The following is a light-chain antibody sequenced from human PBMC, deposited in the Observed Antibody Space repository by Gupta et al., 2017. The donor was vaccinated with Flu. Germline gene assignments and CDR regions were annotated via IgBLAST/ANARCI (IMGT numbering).Light chain of an antibody. J-gene: IGLJ3*02. V-gene: IGLV2-23*01. CDR2: EDT. CDR1: SSESGGYKV. Sequence: QSALPPPASVSGSPGQSITISCTGTSSESGGYKVISWYQQHPGKAPKVIIYEDTKRPAGVSNRFSVSKAGNTASLTISGRQAGEEADYFCCADAGSRVWVFGGGTKLTV. CDR3: CADAGSRVWV.